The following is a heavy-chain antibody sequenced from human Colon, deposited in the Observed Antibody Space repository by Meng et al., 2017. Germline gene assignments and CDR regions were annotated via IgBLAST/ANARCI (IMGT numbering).Heavy chain of an antibody. CDR3: ARHGGYYQDF. J-gene: IGHJ4*02. V-gene: IGHV4-4*02. Sequence: QLQWQESGPGSVKPSGTLSLACSVSGASVSVNSYWSWVRQPPGRGLEWIGQIDHRGSAYYRPSLNSRVTMSLDKSRNQFSLRLTSVTAADTAVYYCARHGGYYQDFWGQGTLVTVSS. D-gene: IGHD4-23*01. CDR1: GASVSVNSY. CDR2: IDHRGSA.